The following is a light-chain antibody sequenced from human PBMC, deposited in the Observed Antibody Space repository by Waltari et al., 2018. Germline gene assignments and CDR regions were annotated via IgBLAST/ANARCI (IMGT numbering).Light chain of an antibody. CDR1: QSITRY. CDR3: QQSFNTPRT. V-gene: IGKV1-39*01. J-gene: IGKJ2*01. Sequence: DIQMTQSPSSLSASVGDRAPITCRASQSITRYLNWYQQKPGKAPKLLIYTTSTLQSDIPSRFSGSGSGTDFTLTISSLQPEDFATYYCQQSFNTPRTFGQGTKLEIK. CDR2: TTS.